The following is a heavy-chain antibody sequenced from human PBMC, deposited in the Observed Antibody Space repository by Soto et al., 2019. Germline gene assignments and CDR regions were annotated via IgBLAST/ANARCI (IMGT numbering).Heavy chain of an antibody. Sequence: GGSLRLSCAASGFTFSSYAMSWVRQAPGKGLEWVSSISGSGSTTYYADSVKGRFTISRDNSKNTLYVQMNSLRADDTAVYFCAKDQYSGSPGKPDYWGQGP. CDR3: AKDQYSGSPGKPDY. D-gene: IGHD1-26*01. V-gene: IGHV3-23*01. J-gene: IGHJ4*02. CDR2: ISGSGSTT. CDR1: GFTFSSYA.